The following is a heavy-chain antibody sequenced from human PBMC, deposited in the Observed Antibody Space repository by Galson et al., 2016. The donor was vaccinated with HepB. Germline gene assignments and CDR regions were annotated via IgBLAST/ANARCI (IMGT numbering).Heavy chain of an antibody. D-gene: IGHD3-10*01. CDR3: VRDSGKGDLPLHTLILDY. Sequence: SVKVSCKASGYTFTSYYMHWVRQAPGQGLEWMGIINPSGGIASHAQKFQGRVTMTRDTSTSTVYMELSSLRSEDTAVYYCVRDSGKGDLPLHTLILDYWGQGTLVSVSS. CDR2: INPSGGIA. J-gene: IGHJ4*02. V-gene: IGHV1-46*01. CDR1: GYTFTSYY.